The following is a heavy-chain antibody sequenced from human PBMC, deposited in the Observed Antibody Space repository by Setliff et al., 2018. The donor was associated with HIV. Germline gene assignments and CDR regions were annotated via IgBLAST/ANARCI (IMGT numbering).Heavy chain of an antibody. CDR2: IKKDGSDK. J-gene: IGHJ4*02. V-gene: IGHV3-7*01. CDR3: ASARIPTGGVSTSLDY. CDR1: GFSFGSNW. Sequence: GGSLRLSCAASGFSFGSNWMSWVRQAPGKGLEWVANIKKDGSDKYYVDSVKGRFTISRDNSKNTVYLQLNSLRPEDTAVYHCASARIPTGGVSTSLDYWGQGTQVTVSS. D-gene: IGHD3-3*01.